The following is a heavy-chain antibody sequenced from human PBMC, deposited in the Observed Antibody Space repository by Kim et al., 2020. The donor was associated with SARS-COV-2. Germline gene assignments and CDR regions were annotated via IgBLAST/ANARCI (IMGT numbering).Heavy chain of an antibody. CDR1: GGSISSSSYY. CDR2: IYYSGST. D-gene: IGHD6-13*01. J-gene: IGHJ5*02. Sequence: SETLSLTCTVSGGSISSSSYYWGWIRQPPGKGLEWIGSIYYSGSTYYNPSLKSRVTISVDTSKNQFSLKLSSVTAADTAVYYCARHPRHYSSSWYVRGDWFDPWGQGTLVTVSS. V-gene: IGHV4-39*01. CDR3: ARHPRHYSSSWYVRGDWFDP.